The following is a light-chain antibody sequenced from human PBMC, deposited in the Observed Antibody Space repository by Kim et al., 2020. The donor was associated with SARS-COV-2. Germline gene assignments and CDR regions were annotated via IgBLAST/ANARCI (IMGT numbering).Light chain of an antibody. CDR1: QSIGDW. CDR3: QQYNSYSRT. V-gene: IGKV1-5*01. Sequence: DIQMTQAPSTLSASVGDRVIITCRASQSIGDWLAWYQQKPGKAPKLLIYDVSRLESGVPSRFSGSGSGTEFTLTINSLQPDDFATYYCQQYNSYSRTFGPGTKVDIK. CDR2: DVS. J-gene: IGKJ3*01.